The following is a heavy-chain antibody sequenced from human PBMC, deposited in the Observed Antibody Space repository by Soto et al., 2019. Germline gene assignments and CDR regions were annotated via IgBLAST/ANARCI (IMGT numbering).Heavy chain of an antibody. Sequence: QVQLVQSGAEVKKPGSSVKVSCKASGGTFSSYTISWVRQAPGQGLEWMGRIIPILGIANYAQKYQGRVTIPADKPKRTAYIERGSLRSEATAVYYVVGVAAGGSDYCGQGNLDTVSS. CDR1: GGTFSSYT. V-gene: IGHV1-69*02. D-gene: IGHD2-21*01. J-gene: IGHJ4*02. CDR2: IIPILGIA. CDR3: VGVAAGGSDY.